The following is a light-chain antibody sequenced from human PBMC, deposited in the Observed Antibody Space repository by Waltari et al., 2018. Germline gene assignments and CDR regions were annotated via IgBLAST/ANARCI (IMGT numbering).Light chain of an antibody. J-gene: IGKJ1*01. CDR1: QGISSY. CDR3: QQLIHYLWT. Sequence: DIQLTQSPSFLSASVGDRVTIPCRASQGISSYLAWYQQKPGKAPELLIYSASTLQSGVPSRFIASGSGTEFTLTISSLQPEDFATYHCQQLIHYLWTFGQGTKVEI. CDR2: SAS. V-gene: IGKV1-9*01.